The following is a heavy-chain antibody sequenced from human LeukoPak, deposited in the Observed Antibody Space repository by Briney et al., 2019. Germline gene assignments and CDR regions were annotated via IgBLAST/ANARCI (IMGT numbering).Heavy chain of an antibody. J-gene: IGHJ6*02. CDR1: GFTFDDYA. V-gene: IGHV3-9*01. CDR3: AKPYSSGWYSLGMDV. Sequence: GGSLRLSCAASGFTFDDYAMHWVRQAPGKGLKWVSGISWNSGSIGYADSVKGRFTISRDNAKNSLYLQMNSLRAEDTALYYCAKPYSSGWYSLGMDVWGQGTTVTVSS. D-gene: IGHD6-19*01. CDR2: ISWNSGSI.